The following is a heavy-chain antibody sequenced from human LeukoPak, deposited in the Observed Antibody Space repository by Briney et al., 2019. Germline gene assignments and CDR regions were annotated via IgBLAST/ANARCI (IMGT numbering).Heavy chain of an antibody. CDR3: ARPHLGY. J-gene: IGHJ4*02. V-gene: IGHV4-34*01. Sequence: SETLSLTCAVYGGSFSGYYWSWIRQPPGKGLEWIGEINHSGSTNYNPSLKSRVTISVDTSKNQFSLKLSSVTAADTAVYYCARPHLGYWGQGTLATVSS. CDR2: INHSGST. D-gene: IGHD3-3*02. CDR1: GGSFSGYY.